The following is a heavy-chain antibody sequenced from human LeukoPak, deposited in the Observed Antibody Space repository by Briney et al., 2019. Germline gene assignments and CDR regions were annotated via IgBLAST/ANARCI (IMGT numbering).Heavy chain of an antibody. CDR2: ISYDGSNK. Sequence: GRSLRLSCAASGFTFRSYAMHWVRQAPGKGLEWVAVISYDGSNKYYADSVKGRFTISRDNSKNTLYLQMNSLRAEDTAVYYCAKIRPPAYDIWGQGTMVTVSS. V-gene: IGHV3-30*04. J-gene: IGHJ3*02. CDR1: GFTFRSYA. CDR3: AKIRPPAYDI. D-gene: IGHD3-3*02.